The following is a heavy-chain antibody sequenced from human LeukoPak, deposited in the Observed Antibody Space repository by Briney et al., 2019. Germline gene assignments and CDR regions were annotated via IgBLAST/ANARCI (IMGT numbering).Heavy chain of an antibody. CDR2: IIPIFGTA. CDR1: GYTFTNYA. CDR3: ATGPYDILTGYPYYFDY. J-gene: IGHJ4*02. Sequence: SVKVSCKASGYTFTNYALNWVRQAPGQGLEWMGGIIPIFGTADYAQKFQGRVTITADESTSTAYMELSSLRSEDTAVYYCATGPYDILTGYPYYFDYWGQGTLVTVSS. D-gene: IGHD3-9*01. V-gene: IGHV1-69*13.